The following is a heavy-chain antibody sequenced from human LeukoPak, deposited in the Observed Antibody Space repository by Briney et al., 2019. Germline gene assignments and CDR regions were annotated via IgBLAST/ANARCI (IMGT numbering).Heavy chain of an antibody. J-gene: IGHJ4*02. V-gene: IGHV4-34*01. D-gene: IGHD3-10*01. Sequence: SETLSLTCAVYSGSFSGYYWSWIRQPPGKGLEWIGETYHSGSTNYNPSLKSRVAISVDTSKNQFSLKLNSVTAADTAVYYCARGFATMVRGVALDFWGQGTLVTVSS. CDR3: ARGFATMVRGVALDF. CDR1: SGSFSGYY. CDR2: TYHSGST.